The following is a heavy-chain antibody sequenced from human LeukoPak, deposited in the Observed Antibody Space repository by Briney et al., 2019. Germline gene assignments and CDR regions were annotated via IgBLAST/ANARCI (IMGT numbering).Heavy chain of an antibody. CDR1: GGTLSNYA. CDR2: MNPNSGNT. J-gene: IGHJ6*02. V-gene: IGHV1-8*02. CDR3: ARGPSLVRGVIMPGSVGGMDV. D-gene: IGHD3-10*01. Sequence: GSSVRVSCKASGGTLSNYALSWVRQAPGQGLEWMGWMNPNSGNTRYAQKVQGRITMTGDTSISTAYMELSSLRSEDTAVYYCARGPSLVRGVIMPGSVGGMDVWGQGTTVTVS.